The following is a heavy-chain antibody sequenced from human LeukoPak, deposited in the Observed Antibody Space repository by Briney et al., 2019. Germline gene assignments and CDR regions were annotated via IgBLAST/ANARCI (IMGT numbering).Heavy chain of an antibody. Sequence: HGESLKISCKISGYDFTTYWIGWVRQMPGKGLEWMGIIYPGDSDTRYSPSFQGQVTISADKSISTAYLQWSSLKASDTAMYYCARQPDDFWSGYTVRGYFDYWGQGTLVTVSS. CDR2: IYPGDSDT. CDR1: GYDFTTYW. V-gene: IGHV5-51*01. D-gene: IGHD3-3*01. J-gene: IGHJ4*02. CDR3: ARQPDDFWSGYTVRGYFDY.